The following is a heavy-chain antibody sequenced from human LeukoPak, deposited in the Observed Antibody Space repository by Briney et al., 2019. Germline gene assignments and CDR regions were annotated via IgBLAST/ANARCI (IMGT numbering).Heavy chain of an antibody. CDR3: ARRIGAGAFDY. CDR2: ISYDGSIT. V-gene: IGHV3-30-3*01. J-gene: IGHJ4*02. D-gene: IGHD6-13*01. CDR1: GFTSSSYA. Sequence: GRSLRLYCAASGFTSSSYAMHWVRQAPGKGLEWVAIISYDGSITYYADSVKGRFTISRDNSKNTLYLQMNSLSVEDTAVYYCARRIGAGAFDYWGQGTLVTVSS.